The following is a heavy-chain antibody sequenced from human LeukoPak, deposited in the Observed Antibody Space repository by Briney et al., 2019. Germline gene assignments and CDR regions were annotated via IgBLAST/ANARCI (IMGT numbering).Heavy chain of an antibody. V-gene: IGHV3-33*01. CDR2: IWYDGRNK. CDR1: GFSFSTYG. Sequence: PGGSLRLSCAASGFSFSTYGMHWVRQAPGKGLEWVAVIWYDGRNKYYTDSVKGRFTISRDNSKSTLSLQMNSLRVEDTAVYYCASGSSGSSSWSIAYWGQGTRVTVSS. D-gene: IGHD6-6*01. CDR3: ASGSSGSSSWSIAY. J-gene: IGHJ4*02.